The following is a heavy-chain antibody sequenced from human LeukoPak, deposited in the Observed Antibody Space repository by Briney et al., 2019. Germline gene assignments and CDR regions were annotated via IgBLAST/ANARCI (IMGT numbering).Heavy chain of an antibody. CDR3: ARGADSSGYPGGY. D-gene: IGHD3-22*01. V-gene: IGHV1-8*03. CDR1: GYTFTSYD. CDR2: MNPNSGNT. J-gene: IGHJ4*02. Sequence: GASVKVSCKASGYTFTSYDINWVRQATGQGLEWMGWMNPNSGNTGYAQKFQGGVTITRNTSISTAYMELSSLRSEDTAVYYCARGADSSGYPGGYWGQGTLVTVSS.